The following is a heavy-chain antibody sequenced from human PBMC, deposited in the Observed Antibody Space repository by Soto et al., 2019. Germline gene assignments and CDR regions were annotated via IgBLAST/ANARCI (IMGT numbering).Heavy chain of an antibody. D-gene: IGHD3-10*01. J-gene: IGHJ4*02. CDR2: ISYDGSNK. CDR1: GFTFSSYG. CDR3: APWFGAFDY. V-gene: IGHV3-30*03. Sequence: QVQLVESGGGVVQPGRSLRLSCAASGFTFSSYGMHWVRQAPGKGLEWVAVISYDGSNKYYADSVKGRFNISRDNSKNTLYLQMTSLRAEATAVYYCAPWFGAFDYWGQGTLVTVSS.